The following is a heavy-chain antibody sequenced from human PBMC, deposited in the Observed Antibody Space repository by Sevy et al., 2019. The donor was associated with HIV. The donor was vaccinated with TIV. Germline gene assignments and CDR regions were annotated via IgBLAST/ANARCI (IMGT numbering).Heavy chain of an antibody. Sequence: ASVKVSCKASGYTFTSYGINWVRQAPGQGLEWMGWINTYTGDTNYAQKLQGRVTMTTDTSTSTAYMELRSLRSDDTAVYYCAGDSCSAGGCYQSGVYWGQGTLVTVSS. J-gene: IGHJ4*02. V-gene: IGHV1-18*01. D-gene: IGHD2-15*01. CDR3: AGDSCSAGGCYQSGVY. CDR1: GYTFTSYG. CDR2: INTYTGDT.